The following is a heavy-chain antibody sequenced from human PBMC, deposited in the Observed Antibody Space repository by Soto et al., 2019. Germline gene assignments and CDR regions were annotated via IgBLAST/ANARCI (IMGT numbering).Heavy chain of an antibody. CDR1: GGSFDDFY. Sequence: SETLSLTCAFYGGSFDDFYWSWVRQSPGKGLEWVGEISHDGGTNYSPSLASRVSISVDTSKNQFSLHLRSVTAADTGLYYCARGQLVWYGDLTPYHRDIDVWGQGTTVTVSS. D-gene: IGHD3-10*01. J-gene: IGHJ6*02. CDR2: ISHDGGT. V-gene: IGHV4-34*01. CDR3: ARGQLVWYGDLTPYHRDIDV.